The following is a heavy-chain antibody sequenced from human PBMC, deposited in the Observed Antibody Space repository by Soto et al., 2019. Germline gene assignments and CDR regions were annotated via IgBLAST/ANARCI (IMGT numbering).Heavy chain of an antibody. V-gene: IGHV4-30-4*01. CDR3: ARGIAAMGPDY. CDR2: IYYSGST. CDR1: GGSISSGDDY. J-gene: IGHJ4*02. D-gene: IGHD5-18*01. Sequence: PSETLSLTCTVSGGSISSGDDYWSWIRQPPGKGLEWIGYIYYSGSTYYNPSLKSRVTISVDTSKNQFSLKLSSVTAADTAVYYCARGIAAMGPDYWGQGTLVTVSS.